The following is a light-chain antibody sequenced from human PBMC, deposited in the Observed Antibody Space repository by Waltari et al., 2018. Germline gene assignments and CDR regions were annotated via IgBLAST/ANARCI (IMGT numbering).Light chain of an antibody. CDR1: WSNIGAGYD. CDR3: QSYDTSLGVV. Sequence: QSVLTQPPSVSGAPGQRVTLSCPGSWSNIGAGYDVHWYQQLPGKAPTLLIYGVNTRPPGVPDRFFGSKSGSSASLAIPGLQPEDEADYYCQSYDTSLGVVFGGGTKVTVL. J-gene: IGLJ2*01. V-gene: IGLV1-40*01. CDR2: GVN.